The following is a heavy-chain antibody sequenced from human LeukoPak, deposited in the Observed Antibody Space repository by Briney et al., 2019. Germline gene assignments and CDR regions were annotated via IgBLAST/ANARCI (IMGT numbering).Heavy chain of an antibody. J-gene: IGHJ4*02. CDR2: ISGGDNNT. CDR3: AKSPYDH. CDR1: GFTFNSYA. V-gene: IGHV3-23*01. Sequence: GGSLRLSWAASGFTFNSYAMSWVRQAPGKGLEWVSTISGGDNNTYYADSVKGRSTISRDNSKNTVYLQVNSLRADDTAVYYCAKSPYDHWGQGTLVTVSS.